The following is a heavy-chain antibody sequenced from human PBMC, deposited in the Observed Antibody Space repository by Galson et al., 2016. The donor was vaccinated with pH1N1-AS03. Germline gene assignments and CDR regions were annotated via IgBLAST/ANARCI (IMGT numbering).Heavy chain of an antibody. J-gene: IGHJ4*02. CDR1: GYSFTNYW. CDR3: ARGYSGFGFGY. Sequence: QSGAEVTKPGESLRISCKGSGYSFTNYWINWVRQMPGKGLEWMGRFDPSDSHTSYSPSFQGHVTFSADKSINTAYLHWSSLKSSDTAIYYCARGYSGFGFGYWGQGALVTVSS. CDR2: FDPSDSHT. D-gene: IGHD5-12*01. V-gene: IGHV5-10-1*01.